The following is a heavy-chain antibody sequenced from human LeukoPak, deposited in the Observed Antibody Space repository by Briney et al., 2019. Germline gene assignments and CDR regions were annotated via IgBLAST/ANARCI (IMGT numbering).Heavy chain of an antibody. J-gene: IGHJ4*02. V-gene: IGHV4-39*07. D-gene: IGHD2-2*01. Sequence: TSETLSLTCTVSGGSISSSSYYWGWIRQPPGKGLEWIGSIYYSGSTYYNPPLKSRVTISVDTSKNQFSLKLSSVTAADTAVYYCARVPIVVVPAAMHFDYWGQGTLVTVSS. CDR3: ARVPIVVVPAAMHFDY. CDR1: GGSISSSSYY. CDR2: IYYSGST.